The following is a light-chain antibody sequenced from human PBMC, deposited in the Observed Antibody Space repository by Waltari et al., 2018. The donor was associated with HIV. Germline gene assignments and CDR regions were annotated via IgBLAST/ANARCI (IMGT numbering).Light chain of an antibody. V-gene: IGKV3-11*02. J-gene: IGKJ4*01. Sequence: EIMLIQSPATLYLSPGERATLSCRASHSVSNLLAWYQQKPGQAPGLLIYDASNRATDIPARFTGSGSGRDFTLTISNLEPEDFADYYCQHRSSWPPTFGGGTKVEIK. CDR1: HSVSNL. CDR3: QHRSSWPPT. CDR2: DAS.